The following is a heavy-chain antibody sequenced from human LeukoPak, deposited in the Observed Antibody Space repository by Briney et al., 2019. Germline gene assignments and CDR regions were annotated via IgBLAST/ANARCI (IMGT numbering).Heavy chain of an antibody. D-gene: IGHD3-10*01. Sequence: SETLSLTCTVSGGSISSSSYSWGWIRQPPGKGLEWIGSIYYSGSTYYNPSLKSRVTISVDTSKNQFSLKLSSVTAADTAVYYCARLLGSGSPWFDPWGQGTLVTISS. J-gene: IGHJ5*02. CDR3: ARLLGSGSPWFDP. CDR1: GGSISSSSYS. V-gene: IGHV4-39*01. CDR2: IYYSGST.